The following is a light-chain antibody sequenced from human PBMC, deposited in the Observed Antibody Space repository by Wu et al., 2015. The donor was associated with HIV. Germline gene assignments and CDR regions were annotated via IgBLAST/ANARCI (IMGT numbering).Light chain of an antibody. CDR3: QQYNDWPRT. CDR1: QSVNSN. CDR2: GAS. Sequence: VMTQSPAALSMSPGERATLSCRASQSVNSNLAWYQQNRGQAPRLLIYGASTRATNIPARFSGSGSGTEFTLSISSLQSEDFAVYYCQQYNDWPRTFGQGTKVEIK. J-gene: IGKJ1*01. V-gene: IGKV3-15*01.